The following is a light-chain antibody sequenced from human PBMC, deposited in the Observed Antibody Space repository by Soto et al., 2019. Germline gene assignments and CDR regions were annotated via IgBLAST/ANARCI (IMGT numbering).Light chain of an antibody. CDR2: SAS. V-gene: IGKV1-39*01. Sequence: DIQMTQSPSSVSASIGDTVTITCRASQDINVYLNWYQQKPGEVPKLLIYSASSLHSGVPSRFTGSGSETDFTPTIRSLQPEDFATYYCQHGYVAPYNFGQGTKVDIK. J-gene: IGKJ2*01. CDR3: QHGYVAPYN. CDR1: QDINVY.